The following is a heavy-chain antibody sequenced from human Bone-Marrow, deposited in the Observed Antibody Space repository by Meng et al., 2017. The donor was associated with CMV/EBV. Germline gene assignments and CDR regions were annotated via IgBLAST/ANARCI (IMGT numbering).Heavy chain of an antibody. Sequence: GESLKISCAASGFTFSSYWMSWVRQAPGKGLEWVANIKQDGSEKYYVDSVKGRFTISRDNAKNSLYLQMNSLRAEDTAGYYCARVGRGILTGYYLVNYGMDVWGQGTTVTVSS. CDR3: ARVGRGILTGYYLVNYGMDV. CDR2: IKQDGSEK. CDR1: GFTFSSYW. V-gene: IGHV3-7*01. J-gene: IGHJ6*02. D-gene: IGHD3-9*01.